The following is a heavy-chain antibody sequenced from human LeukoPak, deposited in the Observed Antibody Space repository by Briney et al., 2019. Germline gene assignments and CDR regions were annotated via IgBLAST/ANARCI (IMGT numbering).Heavy chain of an antibody. CDR1: GFTFSSYS. D-gene: IGHD2-8*02. V-gene: IGHV3-21*01. CDR3: ARGGCTSASCYLFDY. J-gene: IGHJ4*02. CDR2: ISSSSNYI. Sequence: PGGSLRLSRAASGFTFSSYSIDWVRQAPGKGLEWVSVISSSSNYIFYADSVKGRFTISRDNAKNSLYLQMNSLRAEDTAVYYCARGGCTSASCYLFDYWGQGTLVTVSS.